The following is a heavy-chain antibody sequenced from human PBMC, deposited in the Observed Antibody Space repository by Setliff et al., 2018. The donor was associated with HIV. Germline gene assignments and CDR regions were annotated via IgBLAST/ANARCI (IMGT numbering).Heavy chain of an antibody. CDR3: ARARYGGFDH. D-gene: IGHD3-16*01. V-gene: IGHV1-18*01. CDR2: ISGFNGNT. J-gene: IGHJ4*02. Sequence: ASVKVSCKASGYSFARYGLSWVRQAPGQGLEWMGWISGFNGNTKYAQKFQGRLIMTTDTATSTSYMEMRSLRSDDTAIYYCARARYGGFDHWGQGSLVTVSS. CDR1: GYSFARYG.